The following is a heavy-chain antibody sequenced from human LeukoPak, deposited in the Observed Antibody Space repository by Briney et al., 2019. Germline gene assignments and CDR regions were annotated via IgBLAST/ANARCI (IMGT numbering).Heavy chain of an antibody. CDR1: GFIFSKYS. CDR3: ARTGVPAAIVRWFDP. CDR2: ISSSGSTT. D-gene: IGHD2-2*02. V-gene: IGHV3-48*04. J-gene: IGHJ5*02. Sequence: PGGSLRLSCADSGFIFSKYSMNWVRQAPGKGLEWVSYISSSGSTTHYADSVKGRFTISRDNAKNSLYLQMNSLRAEDTAVYYCARTGVPAAIVRWFDPWGQGTLVTVSS.